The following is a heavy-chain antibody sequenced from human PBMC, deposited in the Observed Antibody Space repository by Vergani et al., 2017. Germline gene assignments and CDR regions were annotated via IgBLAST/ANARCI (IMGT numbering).Heavy chain of an antibody. CDR1: GFTFSSYG. J-gene: IGHJ3*02. D-gene: IGHD6-6*01. CDR2: IRYDGSNK. V-gene: IGHV3-30*02. Sequence: QVQLVESGGGVVQPGGSLRLSCAASGFTFSSYGMHWVRQAPGKGLEWVAFIRYDGSNKYYADSVKGRFTISRDNSKNTLYLQMNSLRAEDTAVYYCAREGGQLVLYAFDIWGQGTMVTVSS. CDR3: AREGGQLVLYAFDI.